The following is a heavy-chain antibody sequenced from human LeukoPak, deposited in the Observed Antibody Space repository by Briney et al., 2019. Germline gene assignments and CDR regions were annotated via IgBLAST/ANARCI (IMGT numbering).Heavy chain of an antibody. V-gene: IGHV3-9*01. J-gene: IGHJ4*02. Sequence: PGGSLRLSCAASGFTFDDYAMHWVRQAPGKGLEWVSGISWNSGSIGYADSVKGRFTISRDNAKNSLYLQMNSLRAEDTALYYCAKDNYYDSSGYPFFDYWGQGTLVTVSS. CDR2: ISWNSGSI. CDR1: GFTFDDYA. CDR3: AKDNYYDSSGYPFFDY. D-gene: IGHD3-22*01.